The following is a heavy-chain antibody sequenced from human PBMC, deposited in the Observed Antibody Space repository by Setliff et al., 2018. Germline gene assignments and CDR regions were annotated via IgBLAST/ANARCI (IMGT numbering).Heavy chain of an antibody. Sequence: TLSLTCTVSGDSLSGDNYFWSWIRHLPGKGLQWLGHIYYTGRTYYNPSLKSRLEMSVDTSKREFALRLSSVTAADTAVYYCARTSTYVLGSGSYWDRWFDPWSQGTLVTVSS. CDR3: ARTSTYVLGSGSYWDRWFDP. CDR2: IYYTGRT. CDR1: GDSLSGDNYF. J-gene: IGHJ5*02. D-gene: IGHD3-10*01. V-gene: IGHV4-31*03.